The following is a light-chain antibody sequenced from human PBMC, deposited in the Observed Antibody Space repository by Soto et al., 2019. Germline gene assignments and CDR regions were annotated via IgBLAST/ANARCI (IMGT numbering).Light chain of an antibody. CDR3: HQYANSPLT. J-gene: IGKJ5*01. V-gene: IGKV3-20*01. CDR1: QTVNSNY. Sequence: EIVLTQSPGTLSLSPGERATLSCRASQTVNSNYLAWYQQKPGQAPRLLIYDASVRATGISDRFSGSGSGTDFTLTIGRLEPEDFAVYYCHQYANSPLTFGQGTRLEIK. CDR2: DAS.